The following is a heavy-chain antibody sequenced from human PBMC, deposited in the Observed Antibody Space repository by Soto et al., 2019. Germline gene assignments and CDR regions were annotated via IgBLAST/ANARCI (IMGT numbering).Heavy chain of an antibody. CDR2: MYSGGNT. CDR3: ARQPYDSTGYYYGA. CDR1: GGSFSSSTYY. V-gene: IGHV4-39*01. D-gene: IGHD3-22*01. Sequence: QLQLQESGPGLVKPSETLSLTCTVSGGSFSSSTYYWGWIRQPPGKGLEWIGSMYSGGNTYYNPSLKSRVTVSVDPSKNHVSLKLTSVTAADTAMYYCARQPYDSTGYYYGAWGQGTMVTVS. J-gene: IGHJ5*02.